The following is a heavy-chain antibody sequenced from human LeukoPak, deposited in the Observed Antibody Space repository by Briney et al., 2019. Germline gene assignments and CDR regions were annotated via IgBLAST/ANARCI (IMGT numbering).Heavy chain of an antibody. CDR2: ISSSSSYI. V-gene: IGHV3-21*01. CDR1: GFTFSSYS. Sequence: GGSLRLSCAASGFTFSSYSMNWVRQAPGKGLEWVSSISSSSSYIYYADSVKGRFTISRDNPKNSLYLQMNSLRAEDTAVYYCARVTILAAFDIWGQGTMVTVSS. D-gene: IGHD4-11*01. J-gene: IGHJ3*02. CDR3: ARVTILAAFDI.